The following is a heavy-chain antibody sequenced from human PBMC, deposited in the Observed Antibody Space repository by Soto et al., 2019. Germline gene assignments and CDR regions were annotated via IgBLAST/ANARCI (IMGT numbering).Heavy chain of an antibody. Sequence: GGSLRLSCAASGFTSSGYWMTWVRQAPGKGLEWVANINQAGSEKYYVDSVKGRFTISRDNAKDSLYLQMNSLRAEDTAIYYWARDYSNPRGRFDPWGQGTLVTVSS. D-gene: IGHD4-4*01. J-gene: IGHJ5*02. CDR2: INQAGSEK. CDR1: GFTSSGYW. CDR3: ARDYSNPRGRFDP. V-gene: IGHV3-7*01.